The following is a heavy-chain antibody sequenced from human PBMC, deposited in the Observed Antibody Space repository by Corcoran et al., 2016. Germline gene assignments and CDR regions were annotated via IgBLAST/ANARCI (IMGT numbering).Heavy chain of an antibody. CDR1: GFTFSSYG. CDR3: ARESQYYYDSSGYYNLFDY. Sequence: QVQLVESGVGVVQPGRSLRLSCAASGFTFSSYGMHWVRQAPGKGLEWVAVIWYDGSNKYYADSVKGRFTITRDNSKNTLYLQMNSRRAEDTAVYYCARESQYYYDSSGYYNLFDYWGQGTLVTVSS. D-gene: IGHD3-22*01. CDR2: IWYDGSNK. J-gene: IGHJ4*02. V-gene: IGHV3-33*01.